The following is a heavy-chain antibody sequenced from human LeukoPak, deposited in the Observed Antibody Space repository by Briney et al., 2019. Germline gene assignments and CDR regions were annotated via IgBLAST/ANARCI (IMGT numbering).Heavy chain of an antibody. J-gene: IGHJ4*02. CDR2: ISSSGSTI. CDR1: GFTFSSYE. V-gene: IGHV3-48*03. D-gene: IGHD3-22*01. CDR3: ARVGFSSGYYYSFLYYFDY. Sequence: PGGSLRLSCAASGFTFSSYEVNWVRQAPGKGLEWVSYISSSGSTIYYADSVKGRFTISRDNAKNSLYLQMNSLRAEDTAVYYCARVGFSSGYYYSFLYYFDYWGQGTLVTVSS.